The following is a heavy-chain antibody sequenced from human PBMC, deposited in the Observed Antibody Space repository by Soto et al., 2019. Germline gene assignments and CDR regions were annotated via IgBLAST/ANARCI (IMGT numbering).Heavy chain of an antibody. Sequence: GGSLRLSCAASGFTFSSYAMSWVRQAPGKGLEWVSAISGSGGSTYYADSVKGRFTISRDNSKNTLYLQVNSLRAEDTAVYYCAKGIQLWLRIDYYYYYMDVWGQGAPVTVSS. J-gene: IGHJ6*03. V-gene: IGHV3-23*01. CDR3: AKGIQLWLRIDYYYYYMDV. CDR2: ISGSGGST. CDR1: GFTFSSYA. D-gene: IGHD5-18*01.